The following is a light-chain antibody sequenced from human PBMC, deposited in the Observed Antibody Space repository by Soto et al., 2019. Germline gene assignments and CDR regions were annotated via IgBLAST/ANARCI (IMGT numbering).Light chain of an antibody. J-gene: IGKJ5*01. CDR1: QSISSY. CDR2: AAS. V-gene: IGKV1-39*01. Sequence: IKMTKSPSSLSASVRDRVTITCRASQSISSYLNWYQQKPGKAPKLLIYAASSLQSGVPSRFSGSGSGTDFTLTISRLEPEDFAVYYCQQYCISPTSGEGTRLETK. CDR3: QQYCISPT.